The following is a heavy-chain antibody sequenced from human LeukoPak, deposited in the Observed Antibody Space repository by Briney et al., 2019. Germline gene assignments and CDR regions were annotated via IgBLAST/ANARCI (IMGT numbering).Heavy chain of an antibody. V-gene: IGHV4-39*01. CDR1: GGSISSSSYY. CDR2: VYYSGTT. CDR3: ARRLIAATIDY. Sequence: PSETLSLTCTVFGGSISSSSYYWAWIRPPPGQGLEWIGSVYYSGTTFSNPSLKRRLTISVDTSNNQFSQKLSSVTAADTSLYYCARRLIAATIDYWGQGTLVTVSS. J-gene: IGHJ4*02. D-gene: IGHD5-12*01.